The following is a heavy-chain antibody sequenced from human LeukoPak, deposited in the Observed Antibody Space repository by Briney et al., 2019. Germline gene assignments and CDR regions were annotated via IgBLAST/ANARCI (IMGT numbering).Heavy chain of an antibody. CDR3: VKDDGWVQYAN. Sequence: KPGGSLRLSCAPSGFTFSSYIMNSVREAPGKGLEWGSSISSSSSYIYYADSVKGRFIISTDNSKNTVYLQMNSLSAEDAAVYYCVKDDGWVQYANWGQGTLVTVSS. J-gene: IGHJ4*02. V-gene: IGHV3-21*04. D-gene: IGHD5-24*01. CDR1: GFTFSSYI. CDR2: ISSSSSYI.